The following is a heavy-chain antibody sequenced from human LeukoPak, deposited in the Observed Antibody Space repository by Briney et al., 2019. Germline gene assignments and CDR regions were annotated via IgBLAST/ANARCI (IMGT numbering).Heavy chain of an antibody. J-gene: IGHJ3*02. CDR2: IYSGGST. D-gene: IGHD3-22*01. CDR1: GFTVSSNY. V-gene: IGHV3-53*01. Sequence: GGSLRLSCAASGFTVSSNYMSWVRQAPGKGLEWVSVIYSGGSTYYADSVKGRFTISRDNSKNTLYLQMNSLRAEDTAVYYCARPRPLFYYDSSGYFAFDIWGQGTMVTVSS. CDR3: ARPRPLFYYDSSGYFAFDI.